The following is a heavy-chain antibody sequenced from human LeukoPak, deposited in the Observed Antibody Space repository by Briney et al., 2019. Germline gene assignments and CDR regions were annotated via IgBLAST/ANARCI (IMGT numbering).Heavy chain of an antibody. D-gene: IGHD7-27*01. CDR3: ARDLEILSAELGTDY. CDR2: INPNSGGT. V-gene: IGHV1-2*02. CDR1: GYTFTGYY. J-gene: IGHJ4*02. Sequence: GASVKVSCKASGYTFTGYYMHWVRQAPGQGLEWMGWINPNSGGTNYAQKFQGRVTMTRDTSISTAYMELSRLRSDDTAVYYCARDLEILSAELGTDYWGQGTLVTVSS.